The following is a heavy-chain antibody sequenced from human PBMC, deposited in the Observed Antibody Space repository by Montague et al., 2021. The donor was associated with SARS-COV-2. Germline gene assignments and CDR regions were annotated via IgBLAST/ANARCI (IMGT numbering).Heavy chain of an antibody. D-gene: IGHD3-22*01. CDR1: GGSFNGYY. J-gene: IGHJ4*02. CDR3: ASFLSGYYDSSGYHI. CDR2: INHSGST. V-gene: IGHV4-34*01. Sequence: SETLSLTCAVYGGSFNGYYWSWIRQPPGKGLEWIGEINHSGSTNYNPSLKSRVTISVDTSKNQFSLKLSSVTAADTAVYYCASFLSGYYDSSGYHIWGQGTLVTVSS.